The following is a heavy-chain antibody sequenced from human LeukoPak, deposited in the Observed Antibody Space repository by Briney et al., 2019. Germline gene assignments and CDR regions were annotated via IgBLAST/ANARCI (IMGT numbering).Heavy chain of an antibody. Sequence: PSETLSLTCAVSGGSMTTYAWSWIRQSAGKGLEWIGRFYSSGTNYYNPSLKSRVSMSLDTFKKEVSLEMRSVTAADTAVYYCVRDDPGYFDTWGQGILVTVSS. CDR1: GGSMTTYA. CDR2: FYSSGTN. CDR3: VRDDPGYFDT. J-gene: IGHJ5*02. D-gene: IGHD1-1*01. V-gene: IGHV4-4*07.